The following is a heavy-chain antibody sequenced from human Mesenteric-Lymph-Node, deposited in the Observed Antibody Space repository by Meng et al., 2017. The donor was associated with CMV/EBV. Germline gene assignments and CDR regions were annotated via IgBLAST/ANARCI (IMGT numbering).Heavy chain of an antibody. Sequence: GGSLRLSCAASGFTFSSYSMHWVRQAPGKGLEWVSSISTITSYIYYADSVKGRFTISRDNAKSSLYLQMNSLRAEDTAVYYCARGAVGAIGEGLFDYWGQGTLVTVSS. V-gene: IGHV3-21*01. CDR1: GFTFSSYS. CDR3: ARGAVGAIGEGLFDY. D-gene: IGHD1-26*01. J-gene: IGHJ4*02. CDR2: ISTITSYI.